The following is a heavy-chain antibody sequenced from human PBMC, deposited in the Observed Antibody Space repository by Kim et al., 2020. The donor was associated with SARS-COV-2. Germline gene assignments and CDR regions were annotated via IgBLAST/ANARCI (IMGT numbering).Heavy chain of an antibody. CDR2: IYYSGST. Sequence: SETLSLTCTVSGGSISSSSYYWGWIRQPPGKGLEWIGSIYYSGSTYYNPSLKSRVTISVDTSKNQFSLKLSSVTAADTAVYYCASPEVGATSYYYYYGMDVWGQGTTVTVSS. V-gene: IGHV4-39*07. CDR1: GGSISSSSYY. CDR3: ASPEVGATSYYYYYGMDV. J-gene: IGHJ6*02. D-gene: IGHD1-26*01.